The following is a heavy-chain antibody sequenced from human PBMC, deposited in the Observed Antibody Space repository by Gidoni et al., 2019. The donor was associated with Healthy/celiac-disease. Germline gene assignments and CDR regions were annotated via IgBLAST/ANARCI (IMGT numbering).Heavy chain of an antibody. V-gene: IGHV3-23*01. CDR1: GFTFSNYA. CDR2: ISPAGGSP. J-gene: IGHJ3*01. Sequence: EVQLLESGGGSVQPGGSLRLSCAVSGFTFSNYAMNWVRKAPGQGLAWVAAISPAGGSPYYADSVKGRFTISRDNSKNTLFLEMNNLRAEDTAVYYCTRDGKFRTDGFDVWGPGSMVTVSS. D-gene: IGHD1-26*01. CDR3: TRDGKFRTDGFDV.